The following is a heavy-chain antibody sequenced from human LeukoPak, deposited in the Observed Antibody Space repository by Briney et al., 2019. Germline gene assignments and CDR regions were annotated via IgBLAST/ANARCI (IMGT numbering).Heavy chain of an antibody. CDR1: GYSFTSYW. D-gene: IGHD6-13*01. CDR2: IYPGDSDT. J-gene: IGHJ4*02. V-gene: IGHV5-51*01. Sequence: GESLKISCKGSGYSFTSYWIGWVRLMPGKGLEWMGIIYPGDSDTRYSPSFQGQVTISADKSISTAYLQWSSLKASDTAMYYCASGEIGYSSRSNFDYWGQGTLVTVSS. CDR3: ASGEIGYSSRSNFDY.